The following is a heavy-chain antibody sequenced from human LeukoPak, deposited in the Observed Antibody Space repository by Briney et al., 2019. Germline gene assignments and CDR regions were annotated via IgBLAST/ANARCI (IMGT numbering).Heavy chain of an antibody. V-gene: IGHV3-23*01. J-gene: IGHJ4*02. CDR1: GFTFSSYA. D-gene: IGHD3-22*01. CDR2: TSGSGGST. CDR3: AKSYDSSGYYYFDY. Sequence: GGSLRLSCAASGFTFSSYAMSWVRQAPVKGLEWVSATSGSGGSTYYADSMKGRFTISRHNSKNTLYLQMNSLRAEDTAVYYCAKSYDSSGYYYFDYWGQGTLVTVSS.